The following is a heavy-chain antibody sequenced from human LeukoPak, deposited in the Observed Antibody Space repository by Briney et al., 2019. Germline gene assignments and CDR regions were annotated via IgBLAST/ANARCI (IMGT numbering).Heavy chain of an antibody. CDR1: GGTFSSYA. Sequence: SVKVSCKASGGTFSSYAISWVRQAPGQGLEWMGRIIPILGIANYAQKFQGRVTITADKSTSTAYMELSSLRSEDTAVYYCASFSGPYYFDYWSQGTLVTVSS. CDR2: IIPILGIA. D-gene: IGHD2/OR15-2a*01. J-gene: IGHJ4*02. CDR3: ASFSGPYYFDY. V-gene: IGHV1-69*04.